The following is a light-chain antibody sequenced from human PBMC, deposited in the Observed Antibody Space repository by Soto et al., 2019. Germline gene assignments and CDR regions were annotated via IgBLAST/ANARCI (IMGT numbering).Light chain of an antibody. CDR3: QQSYSTSRT. V-gene: IGKV1-39*01. J-gene: IGKJ1*01. CDR2: AAS. CDR1: QSISSY. Sequence: DIQMTQSPSSLSASVGDRVTITCRASQSISSYLNWYQQKPGKAPKLLIYAASSLQSGVPSRFSGSGSGTDFTLTISSLQPEDFATYYCQQSYSTSRTFGQVTKVDIK.